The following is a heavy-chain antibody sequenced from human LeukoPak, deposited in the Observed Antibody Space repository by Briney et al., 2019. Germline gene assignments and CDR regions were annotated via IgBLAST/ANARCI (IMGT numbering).Heavy chain of an antibody. CDR2: INPNSGGT. D-gene: IGHD5-18*01. CDR3: ARERIQLWSLGNYYYYCMDV. Sequence: ASVKVSCKASGYTFTGYYMRWVRQAPGQGLEWMGWINPNSGGTNYAQKFQGRVTMTRDTSISTAYMELSRLRSDDTAVYYCARERIQLWSLGNYYYYCMDVWGKGTTVTVSS. V-gene: IGHV1-2*02. J-gene: IGHJ6*03. CDR1: GYTFTGYY.